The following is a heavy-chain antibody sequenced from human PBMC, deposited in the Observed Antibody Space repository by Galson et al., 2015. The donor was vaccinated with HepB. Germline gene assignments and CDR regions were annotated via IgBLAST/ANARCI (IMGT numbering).Heavy chain of an antibody. CDR1: GFTFSSYA. D-gene: IGHD6-19*01. V-gene: IGHV3-23*01. Sequence: SLRLSCAASGFTFSSYAMSWVRQAPGKGLEWVSSINTNGGSTYYADSVKGRFTISRDNSRNSLYQQMNSLRDEDTALYYCAQDRRSSGMYGWFDPWGQGTLVTVSS. CDR2: INTNGGST. CDR3: AQDRRSSGMYGWFDP. J-gene: IGHJ5*02.